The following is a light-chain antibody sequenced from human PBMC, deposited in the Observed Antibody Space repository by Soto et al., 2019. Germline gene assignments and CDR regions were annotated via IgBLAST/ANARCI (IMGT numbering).Light chain of an antibody. V-gene: IGKV3-15*01. CDR1: QSISSN. CDR2: GAS. CDR3: QQYNNWPLT. J-gene: IGKJ4*01. Sequence: ETVMTESPATLSVCPGERATLSCRARQSISSNLAWYQQKTGQAPRLLIYGASTRATGIPARFTGSGSGTEFTLTISSLQSEDFAVYYCQQYNNWPLTFGGGTKV.